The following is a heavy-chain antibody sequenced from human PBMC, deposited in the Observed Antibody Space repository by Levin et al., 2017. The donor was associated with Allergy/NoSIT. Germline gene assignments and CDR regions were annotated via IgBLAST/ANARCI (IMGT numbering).Heavy chain of an antibody. D-gene: IGHD3-10*01. V-gene: IGHV1-2*02. CDR3: AREYYYGPGSELDY. Sequence: ASVKVSCKASGYTFSGYYIHWVRKAPGQGLEWMGRINPNSGDTDSVQKFQGRVTMTSDTSISTGYMELSRLRSDDTAVYYCAREYYYGPGSELDYWGQGTLVTVSS. CDR2: INPNSGDT. J-gene: IGHJ4*02. CDR1: GYTFSGYY.